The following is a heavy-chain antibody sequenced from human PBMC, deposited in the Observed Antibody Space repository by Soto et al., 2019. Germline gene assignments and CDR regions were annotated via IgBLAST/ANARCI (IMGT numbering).Heavy chain of an antibody. J-gene: IGHJ6*02. V-gene: IGHV3-66*01. CDR3: ARDRGTVYGMDV. D-gene: IGHD3-10*01. CDR2: IYSGGST. CDR1: GFTVSSNY. Sequence: EVQLVESGGGLVQPGGSLRLSCAASGFTVSSNYMSWVRQAPGKGLEWVSVIYSGGSTYCADSVKGRFTISRDNSKNTLYLQMNSLRAEDTAVYYCARDRGTVYGMDVWGQGTTVTVSS.